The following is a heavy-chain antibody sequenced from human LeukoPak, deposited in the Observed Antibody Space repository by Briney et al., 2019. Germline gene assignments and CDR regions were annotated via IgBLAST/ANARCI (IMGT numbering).Heavy chain of an antibody. D-gene: IGHD3-3*01. J-gene: IGHJ4*02. CDR1: GFTFSNYG. CDR2: LYDDGTT. CDR3: TRELLYHYYEY. V-gene: IGHV3-53*01. Sequence: GRSLRLSCAASGFTFSNYGMHWVRQAPGKGLEWVSVLYDDGTTKYPDSVKGRFTISRDNSKNTLYLQMDSLRTEDTAVYYCTRELLYHYYEYWGQGTLVTVSS.